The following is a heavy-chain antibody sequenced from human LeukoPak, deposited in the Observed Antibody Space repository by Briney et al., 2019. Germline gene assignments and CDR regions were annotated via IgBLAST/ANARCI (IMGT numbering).Heavy chain of an antibody. CDR2: INPNTGDT. D-gene: IGHD3-22*01. V-gene: IGHV1-2*02. J-gene: IGHJ4*02. CDR1: GYTLTSYY. CDR3: ARLFNYYDNSGYYQYYFDY. Sequence: VASVNLSCRASGYTLTSYYMHWVRQAPGQGLEWMGWINPNTGDTSFAQKFQGRVTLTRDTSISTAYMELSRLKSDDTAVYYCARLFNYYDNSGYYQYYFDYWGQGTLVTVSS.